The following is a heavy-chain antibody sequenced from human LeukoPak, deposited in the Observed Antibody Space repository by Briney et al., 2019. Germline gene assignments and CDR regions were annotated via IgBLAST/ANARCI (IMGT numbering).Heavy chain of an antibody. Sequence: ASVKVSCKASGYTFTSYGISWVRQAPGQGLEWMGWISAYNGNTNYAQKLQGRVTMTTDTSTSTAYMELRSLRSDDTAVYYCARTGIYCGGDCYSPTLGYWGQGTLVTVSS. J-gene: IGHJ4*02. CDR3: ARTGIYCGGDCYSPTLGY. D-gene: IGHD2-21*02. CDR2: ISAYNGNT. CDR1: GYTFTSYG. V-gene: IGHV1-18*01.